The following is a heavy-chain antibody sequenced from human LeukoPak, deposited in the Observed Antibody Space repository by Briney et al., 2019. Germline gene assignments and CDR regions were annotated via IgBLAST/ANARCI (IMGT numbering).Heavy chain of an antibody. CDR2: ISASGGST. CDR3: AKDPRMTTLDH. V-gene: IGHV3-23*01. Sequence: GGSLRLSCAASGFTFSSYVMSWVRQAPGKGLEWVSAISASGGSTYYADSVKGRFTISRDNSKNTLYLQMHSLRAEDTAVYYCAKDPRMTTLDHWGQGTLVTVSS. J-gene: IGHJ4*02. D-gene: IGHD4-11*01. CDR1: GFTFSSYV.